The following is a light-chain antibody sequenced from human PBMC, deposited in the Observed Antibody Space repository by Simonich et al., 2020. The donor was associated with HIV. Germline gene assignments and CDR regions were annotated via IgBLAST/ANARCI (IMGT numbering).Light chain of an antibody. J-gene: IGKJ1*01. V-gene: IGKV1-39*01. Sequence: DIQLTQSPSFLSASVGDRVTITCRARQGIIRYLNWYQQKPGKAPKLLIYAASSLESGVPSRFSGSGSGTDFTLTISSLQPEDFATYYCQQSYSTPWTFGQGTKVEIK. CDR1: QGIIRY. CDR2: AAS. CDR3: QQSYSTPWT.